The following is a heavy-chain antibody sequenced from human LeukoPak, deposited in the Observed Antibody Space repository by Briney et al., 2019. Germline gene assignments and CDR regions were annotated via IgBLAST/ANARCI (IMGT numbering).Heavy chain of an antibody. CDR1: GFTFSSYA. CDR2: ISGSGGST. D-gene: IGHD3-3*01. Sequence: GGSLRLSCAASGFTFSSYAMSWVRQAPGKGLEWVSAISGSGGSTYYADSVKGRFTISRDNSKNTLYLQMNSLRAEDTAVDYCAKLQAQNYDFWSGDNYYYYYYMDVWGKGTTVTVSS. CDR3: AKLQAQNYDFWSGDNYYYYYYMDV. J-gene: IGHJ6*03. V-gene: IGHV3-23*01.